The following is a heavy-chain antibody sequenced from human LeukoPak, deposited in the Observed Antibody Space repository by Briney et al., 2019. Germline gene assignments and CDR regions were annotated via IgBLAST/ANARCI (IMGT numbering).Heavy chain of an antibody. D-gene: IGHD2-2*01. CDR3: ARDRLRYCSSTSCSAVDY. CDR2: FSDSGGAI. J-gene: IGHJ4*02. CDR1: GFTFSTYA. Sequence: GGSLRLSCAASGFTFSTYALNWVHQAPGKGLEWVSAFSDSGGAIFYADSVKGRFTMSRDNSKNSLYLQMNSLRAEDTAVYYCARDRLRYCSSTSCSAVDYWGQGTLVTVSS. V-gene: IGHV3-23*01.